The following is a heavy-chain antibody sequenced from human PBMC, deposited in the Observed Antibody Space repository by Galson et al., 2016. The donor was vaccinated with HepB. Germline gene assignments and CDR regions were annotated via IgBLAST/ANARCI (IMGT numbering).Heavy chain of an antibody. Sequence: SLRLSCATSGFTFVDYTTSWVRQAPGKGLEWVSSISGSTNYADSVKGRVTISRDISKSTVYLQMNSLRVEDTAVYFFVGYCRGGSCSGQASFDFWGQGTLVAVSS. V-gene: IGHV3-23*01. J-gene: IGHJ4*02. D-gene: IGHD2-15*01. CDR1: GFTFVDYT. CDR2: ISGST. CDR3: VGYCRGGSCSGQASFDF.